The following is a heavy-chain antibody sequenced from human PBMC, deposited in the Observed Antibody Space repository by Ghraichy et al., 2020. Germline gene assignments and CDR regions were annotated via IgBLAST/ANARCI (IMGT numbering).Heavy chain of an antibody. CDR1: GYIFSAYY. D-gene: IGHD1/OR15-1a*01. CDR3: ARGRVRAEQDY. J-gene: IGHJ4*02. V-gene: IGHV1-2*02. CDR2: INLNTGGT. Sequence: GESLNISCKASGYIFSAYYMHWVRQAPGQGLEWMGWINLNTGGTHFAQSFQGRVTLTRDTSITTAYMELSRLRSDDTAMYYWARGRVRAEQDYWGQGTLVTVSS.